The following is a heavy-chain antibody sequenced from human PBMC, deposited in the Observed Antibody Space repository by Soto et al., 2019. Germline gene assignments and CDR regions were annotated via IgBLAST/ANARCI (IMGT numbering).Heavy chain of an antibody. J-gene: IGHJ3*02. CDR3: ARGGRAARDAFDI. CDR2: ISSSSSYI. Sequence: GGSLRLSCAASGFTFSSYSMNWVRQAPGKGLEWVSSISSSSSYIYYADSVKGRFTISRDNAKNSLYLQMNSLRAEDTDVYSGARGGRAARDAFDIWGQGTMVTVSS. D-gene: IGHD6-6*01. CDR1: GFTFSSYS. V-gene: IGHV3-21*01.